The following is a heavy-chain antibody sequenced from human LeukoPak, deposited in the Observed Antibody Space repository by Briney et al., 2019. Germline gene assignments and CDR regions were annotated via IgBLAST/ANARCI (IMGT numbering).Heavy chain of an antibody. Sequence: PGRSLRLSCAASGFTFSSCGMHWVRQAPGKGLEWVAVISYDGSNKYYAGSVKGRFTISRDNSKSTLYLQMNSLRAEDTAVYYCARVRPGINYVDFDYCGQGTLVTVSS. J-gene: IGHJ4*02. CDR1: GFTFSSCG. D-gene: IGHD4-11*01. CDR2: ISYDGSNK. CDR3: ARVRPGINYVDFDY. V-gene: IGHV3-33*05.